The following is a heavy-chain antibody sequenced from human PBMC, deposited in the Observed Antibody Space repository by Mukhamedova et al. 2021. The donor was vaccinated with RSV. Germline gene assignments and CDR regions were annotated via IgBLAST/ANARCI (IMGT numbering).Heavy chain of an antibody. Sequence: GQGLEWMGIIIPILGIVNYAQKFQGRVTLSADKSTSTAYMDLSSLTSEDTAVYYCARAPPRGHCTSSRCWGFESWGQGTLVTVS. D-gene: IGHD2-2*03. CDR3: ARAPPRGHCTSSRCWGFES. V-gene: IGHV1-69*04. CDR2: IIPILGIV. J-gene: IGHJ5*01.